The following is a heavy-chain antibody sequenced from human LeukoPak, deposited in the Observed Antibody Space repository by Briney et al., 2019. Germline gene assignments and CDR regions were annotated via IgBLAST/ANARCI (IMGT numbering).Heavy chain of an antibody. Sequence: GRSLRLSCTASGFTFGDYAISWVRQAPGKGLEWVGFIRSKAYGGTTEYAASVKGRFTISRDGSKSIAYLQMNSLKTEDTAVYYCTRVLTMIVVVSDYWGQGTLATVSS. CDR3: TRVLTMIVVVSDY. D-gene: IGHD3-22*01. CDR1: GFTFGDYA. CDR2: IRSKAYGGTT. V-gene: IGHV3-49*04. J-gene: IGHJ4*02.